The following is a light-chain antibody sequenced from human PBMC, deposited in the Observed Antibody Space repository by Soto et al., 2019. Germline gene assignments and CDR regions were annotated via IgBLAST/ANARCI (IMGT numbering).Light chain of an antibody. J-gene: IGKJ1*01. Sequence: EIVMTQSPATLSVSPGERATLSCRASQSVSSSYLAWYQQKPGQAPRLLIYGVSSRATGIPDRFSGSGSGTDFTLTISRLEPEDFAVYYCQQYGSSWTFGQGTKVDIK. CDR1: QSVSSSY. CDR2: GVS. CDR3: QQYGSSWT. V-gene: IGKV3-20*01.